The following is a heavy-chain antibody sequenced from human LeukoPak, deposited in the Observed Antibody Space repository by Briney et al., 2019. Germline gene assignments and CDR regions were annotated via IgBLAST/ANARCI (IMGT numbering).Heavy chain of an antibody. V-gene: IGHV3-30-3*01. J-gene: IGHJ4*02. CDR3: AGDHYLSAAGTRPPADY. Sequence: GGSLRLSCAASGFTFSSYAMHWVRQAPGKGLEWVAVISYDGSNKYYADSVKGRFTISRDNSKNTLYPQMNSLGAEDTAVYYCAGDHYLSAAGTRPPADYWGQGTLVTVSS. D-gene: IGHD6-13*01. CDR1: GFTFSSYA. CDR2: ISYDGSNK.